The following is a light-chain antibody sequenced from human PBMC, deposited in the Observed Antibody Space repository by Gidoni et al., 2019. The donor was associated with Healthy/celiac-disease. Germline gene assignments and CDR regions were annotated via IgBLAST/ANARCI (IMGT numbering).Light chain of an antibody. V-gene: IGLV3-19*01. Sequence: SSELTQDPAVSVALGQTVRITCQGDSLRSYYASWYQQKPGNAPVLVIYGKNNRPSGIPDRFSGSSSGNTASLTITGAQAEDEADYYCNSRDSSGNHHVVFGGGTKLTVL. CDR1: SLRSYY. CDR3: NSRDSSGNHHVV. J-gene: IGLJ2*01. CDR2: GKN.